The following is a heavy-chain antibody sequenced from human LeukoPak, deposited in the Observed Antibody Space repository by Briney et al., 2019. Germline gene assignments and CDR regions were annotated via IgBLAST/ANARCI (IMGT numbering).Heavy chain of an antibody. J-gene: IGHJ2*01. CDR2: IKQDGDEK. CDR1: GLTFSDFW. Sequence: PGGSLRLSCVVSGLTFSDFWMSWVRQAPGRGLEWVANIKQDGDEKYYVDSVKGRFTISRDNARSSLYLQMNSLRADDTAVYYCARRIVGTATGGYFDPWGRGTLVSVSS. CDR3: ARRIVGTATGGYFDP. D-gene: IGHD2-21*02. V-gene: IGHV3-7*01.